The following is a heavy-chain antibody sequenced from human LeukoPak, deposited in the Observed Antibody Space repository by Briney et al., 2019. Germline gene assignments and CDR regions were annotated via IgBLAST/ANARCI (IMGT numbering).Heavy chain of an antibody. CDR1: GFTFSNYW. V-gene: IGHV3-74*01. CDR2: IDADGSST. CDR3: ATVFDF. Sequence: GGSLRLSRGASGFTFSNYWMHWVRQVPGKGLVWVARIDADGSSTSYADSVQGRFTISRDNAKNTLYLQMNSLRVEDTAVYYCATVFDFWGQGTLVTVSS. J-gene: IGHJ4*02.